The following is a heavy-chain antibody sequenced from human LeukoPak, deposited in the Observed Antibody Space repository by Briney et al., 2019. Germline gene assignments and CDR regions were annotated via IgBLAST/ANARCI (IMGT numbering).Heavy chain of an antibody. CDR3: ARNYDRMDY. V-gene: IGHV4-59*01. Sequence: SETLSLTCTVSGGSISDYYWSWIRQPSGRGLEWLGYIYYSGSTHYNPSLKSRVTMSVDTSKNQFSLKVSSVTAADTAVYFCARNYDRMDYWGQGTLVTVSS. J-gene: IGHJ4*02. CDR2: IYYSGST. D-gene: IGHD3-22*01. CDR1: GGSISDYY.